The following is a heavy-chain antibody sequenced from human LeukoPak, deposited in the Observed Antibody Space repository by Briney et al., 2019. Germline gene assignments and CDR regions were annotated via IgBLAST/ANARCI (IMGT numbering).Heavy chain of an antibody. Sequence: PGGSLRLSCAASGFTFGSYAMSWVRQAPGKGLEWVSAISGSRGSTYYADSVKGRFTISRDNSKNTLYLQMSSLRAEDTAVYYCAKALEGAYWYFDLWGRGTLLTVSS. CDR1: GFTFGSYA. CDR3: AKALEGAYWYFDL. V-gene: IGHV3-23*01. D-gene: IGHD3-16*01. J-gene: IGHJ2*01. CDR2: ISGSRGST.